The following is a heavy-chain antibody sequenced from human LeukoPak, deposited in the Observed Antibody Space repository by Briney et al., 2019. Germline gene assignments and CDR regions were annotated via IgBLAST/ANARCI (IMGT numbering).Heavy chain of an antibody. CDR1: GGSISSGDYY. CDR3: SGVPAAPTYYYYYMDV. Sequence: PSQTLSLTCTVSGGSISSGDYYWSWIRQPPGKGLEWIGCIYYRGRTYYNPSLKSRVTISVDTSKNQFSLKLSSVTAADTAVYYCSGVPAAPTYYYYYMDVWGKGTTVTVSS. D-gene: IGHD2-2*01. J-gene: IGHJ6*03. V-gene: IGHV4-30-4*08. CDR2: IYYRGRT.